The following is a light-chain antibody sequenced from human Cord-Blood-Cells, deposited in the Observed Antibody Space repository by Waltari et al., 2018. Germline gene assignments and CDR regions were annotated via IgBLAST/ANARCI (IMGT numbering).Light chain of an antibody. Sequence: DIQMTQSPSSLSASVGDRVTLTCRASQSNSSYLNWYQQKPGKAPKLLIYAASSLQSGVPSRVSGSGSGTDFNLTISRLQPEDFATYYCQQSYSTPWTFGQGTKVEIK. CDR2: AAS. CDR3: QQSYSTPWT. V-gene: IGKV1-39*01. CDR1: QSNSSY. J-gene: IGKJ1*01.